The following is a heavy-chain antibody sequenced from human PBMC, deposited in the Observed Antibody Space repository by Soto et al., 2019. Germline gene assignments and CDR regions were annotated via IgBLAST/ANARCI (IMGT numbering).Heavy chain of an antibody. D-gene: IGHD1-26*01. CDR3: ARYCQGRGTRQNWFDP. CDR2: ISAYNGNT. CDR1: GYTFTSYG. V-gene: IGHV1-18*01. Sequence: ASVKVSCKASGYTFTSYGISWVQQAPGQGLEWMGWISAYNGNTNYAQKLQGRVTMTTDTSTSTAYMELRSLRSDDTAVYYCARYCQGRGTRQNWFDPWGQGTLVTVSS. J-gene: IGHJ5*02.